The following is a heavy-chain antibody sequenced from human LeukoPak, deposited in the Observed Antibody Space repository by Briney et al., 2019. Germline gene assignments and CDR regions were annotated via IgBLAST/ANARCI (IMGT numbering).Heavy chain of an antibody. V-gene: IGHV4-59*13. CDR1: GGSISSYY. Sequence: SETLSLTCTVSGGSISSYYWSWIRQPPGKGLEWIGYIYYSGSTNYNPSLKSRVTISVDTSENQFSLKLSSVTAADTAVYYCAREAYTSAYYFDYWGQGTLVTVSS. CDR2: IYYSGST. D-gene: IGHD3-16*01. J-gene: IGHJ4*02. CDR3: AREAYTSAYYFDY.